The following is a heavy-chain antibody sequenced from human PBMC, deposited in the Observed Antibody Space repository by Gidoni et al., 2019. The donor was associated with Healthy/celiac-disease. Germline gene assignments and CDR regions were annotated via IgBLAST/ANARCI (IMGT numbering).Heavy chain of an antibody. CDR3: ARMWGAYYYYGMDV. J-gene: IGHJ6*02. Sequence: QVQLVQSGAEVKKPGSSVKVSCKASGGTFSSYAISWVRQAPGQGLEWMGGIIPIFVTANYAQKFQGRVTITADESTSTAYMELSSLRSEDTAVYYCARMWGAYYYYGMDVWGQGTTVTVSS. CDR2: IIPIFVTA. V-gene: IGHV1-69*01. D-gene: IGHD1-26*01. CDR1: GGTFSSYA.